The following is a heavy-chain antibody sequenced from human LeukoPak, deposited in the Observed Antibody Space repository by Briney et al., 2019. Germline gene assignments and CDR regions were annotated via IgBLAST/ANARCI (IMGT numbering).Heavy chain of an antibody. CDR3: ARAVYSSGWYEN. CDR1: GYTFTGYY. Sequence: ASVKVSCKASGYTFTGYYMHWLRQAPGQGLEWMGWINPNSGGTNYAQKFQGRVTMTRDTSISTAYMELSRLRSDDTAVYYCARAVYSSGWYENWGQGTLVTVSS. D-gene: IGHD6-19*01. J-gene: IGHJ4*02. CDR2: INPNSGGT. V-gene: IGHV1-2*02.